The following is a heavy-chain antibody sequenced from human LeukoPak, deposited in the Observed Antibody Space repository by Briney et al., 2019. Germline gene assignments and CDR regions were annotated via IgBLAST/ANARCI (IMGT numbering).Heavy chain of an antibody. CDR1: GYTITDYY. V-gene: IGHV1-2*02. CDR2: INPNSGAT. J-gene: IGHJ4*02. D-gene: IGHD1-26*01. Sequence: GASVKVSCKSSGYTITDYYMHWVRQAPGQGLEWMGWINPNSGATNSAQKFQGRVTMTRDTSISTAYMELSRLRSDDTAMYYCARDGNFDYWGQGTLVTVSS. CDR3: ARDGNFDY.